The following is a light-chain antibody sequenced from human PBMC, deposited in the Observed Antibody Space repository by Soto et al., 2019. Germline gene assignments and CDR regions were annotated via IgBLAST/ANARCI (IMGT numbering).Light chain of an antibody. CDR3: QPYNIWALWT. V-gene: IGKV3-15*01. CDR2: AAS. CDR1: ESVTSS. J-gene: IGKJ1*01. Sequence: DIVMTQSPDSLAVSPGDRATLSCRASESVTSSLAWYQQKPGQPPRLLIYAASTRATDVPARFSGGGSETEVTLTISSLHSEDFAVSSCQPYNIWALWTFA.